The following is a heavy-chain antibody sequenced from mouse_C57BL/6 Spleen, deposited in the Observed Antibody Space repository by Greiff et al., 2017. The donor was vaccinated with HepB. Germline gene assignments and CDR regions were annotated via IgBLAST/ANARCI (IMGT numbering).Heavy chain of an antibody. J-gene: IGHJ1*03. CDR1: GYTFTSYG. Sequence: VQLQQSGAELARPGASVKLSCKASGYTFTSYGISWVKQRTGQGLEWIGEIYPRSGNTYYNEKFKGKATLTADKSSSTAYMELRSLTSEDSAVYFCARSGFITTDGGYFDVWGTGTTVTVSS. V-gene: IGHV1-81*01. D-gene: IGHD1-1*01. CDR2: IYPRSGNT. CDR3: ARSGFITTDGGYFDV.